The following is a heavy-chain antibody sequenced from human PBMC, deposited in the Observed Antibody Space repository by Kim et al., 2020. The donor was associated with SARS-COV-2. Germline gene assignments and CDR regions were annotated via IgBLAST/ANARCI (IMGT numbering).Heavy chain of an antibody. V-gene: IGHV4-59*01. D-gene: IGHD2-2*02. CDR2: IYYSGST. CDR1: GGSISSYY. Sequence: SETLSLTCTVSGGSISSYYWSWIRQPPGKGLEWIGYIYYSGSTNYNPSLKSRVTISVDTSKNQFSLKLSSVTAADTAVYYCARGTYPYYGMDVWGQGTTVTVSS. CDR3: ARGTYPYYGMDV. J-gene: IGHJ6*02.